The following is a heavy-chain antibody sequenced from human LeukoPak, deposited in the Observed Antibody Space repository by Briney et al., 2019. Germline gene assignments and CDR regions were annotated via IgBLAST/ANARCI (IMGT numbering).Heavy chain of an antibody. D-gene: IGHD6-19*01. CDR2: VNLQGST. J-gene: IGHJ5*02. CDR3: ARGLTPYTSGCCWFDP. Sequence: SETLSLTCDVSGGSITQTSYWTWVRQPPGKGLEWIGEVNLQGSTNYNPSLMRRVAISVDTSANHVSLQLTSVTAADTAVYYCARGLTPYTSGCCWFDPWGQGTLVTVSS. V-gene: IGHV4-4*02. CDR1: GGSITQTSY.